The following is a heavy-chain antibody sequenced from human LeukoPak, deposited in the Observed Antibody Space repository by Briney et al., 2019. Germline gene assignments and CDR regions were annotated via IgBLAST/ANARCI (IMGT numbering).Heavy chain of an antibody. CDR1: GFTFSSYS. J-gene: IGHJ4*02. V-gene: IGHV3-21*01. CDR2: ISSSSSYI. D-gene: IGHD3-3*01. Sequence: GSLRLSCAASGFTFSSYSMNWVRQAPGKGLEWVSSISSSSSYIYYADSVKGRFTISRDNAKNSLFLQMTSLRAEDTAVYYCATSLEWLLLNWGQGTLVTVSS. CDR3: ATSLEWLLLN.